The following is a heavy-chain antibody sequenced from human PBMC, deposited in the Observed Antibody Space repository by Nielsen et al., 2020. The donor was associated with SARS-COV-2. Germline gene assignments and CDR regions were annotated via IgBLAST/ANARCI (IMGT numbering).Heavy chain of an antibody. CDR3: ARDCGVVYYYGMDV. D-gene: IGHD2-21*01. V-gene: IGHV1-8*01. Sequence: ASVKVSCKASGYTFTSYDINWVRQATGQGLEWMGWMNPNSGNTGYAQKFQGRVTMTRNTSISTAYMELSSLRSEDTAVYYCARDCGVVYYYGMDVWGQGTTVTVSS. J-gene: IGHJ6*02. CDR2: MNPNSGNT. CDR1: GYTFTSYD.